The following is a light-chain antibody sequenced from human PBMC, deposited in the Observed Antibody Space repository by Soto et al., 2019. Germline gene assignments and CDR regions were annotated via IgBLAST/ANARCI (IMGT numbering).Light chain of an antibody. Sequence: QSVLTQPRSVSGSPGQSVTISCTGTSSDVGGYNYVSWYQQHPGKAPKLVIYDVSKRPSGVPDGFSGSKSGNTASLTISGRQAEDEADYYCCSYAGSPYLIGTGTKVTVL. J-gene: IGLJ1*01. CDR3: CSYAGSPYL. CDR1: SSDVGGYNY. CDR2: DVS. V-gene: IGLV2-11*01.